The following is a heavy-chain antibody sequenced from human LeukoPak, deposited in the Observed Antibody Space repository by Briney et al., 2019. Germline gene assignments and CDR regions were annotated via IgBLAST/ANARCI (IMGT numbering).Heavy chain of an antibody. J-gene: IGHJ4*02. CDR2: VSPSGDNT. V-gene: IGHV3-23*01. D-gene: IGHD4-17*01. CDR1: GFTFTSYA. CDR3: AKRATTVTTLDS. Sequence: GGSLRLSCAASGFTFTSYAMSWVRQAPGKGLEWVLAVSPSGDNTYYADSVKGRFTISRDNSKNTLYLQINSLRAEDTAVYYCAKRATTVTTLDSWGQGTLVTVSS.